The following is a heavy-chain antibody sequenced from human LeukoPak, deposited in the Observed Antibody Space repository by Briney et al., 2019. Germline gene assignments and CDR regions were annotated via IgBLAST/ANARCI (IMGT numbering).Heavy chain of an antibody. CDR2: IIPIFGIA. J-gene: IGHJ5*02. D-gene: IGHD2-21*02. CDR1: EGTFSSYA. Sequence: SVKVSCKASEGTFSSYAISWVRQAPGQGLEWMGRIIPIFGIANYAQKFQGRVTITADKSTSTAYMELSSLRSEDTAVYYCARLNCGGDCGPWGQGTLVTVSS. CDR3: ARLNCGGDCGP. V-gene: IGHV1-69*04.